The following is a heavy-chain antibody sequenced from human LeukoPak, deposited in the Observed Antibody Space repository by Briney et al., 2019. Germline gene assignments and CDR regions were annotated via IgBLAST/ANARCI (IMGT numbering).Heavy chain of an antibody. D-gene: IGHD2-15*01. J-gene: IGHJ4*02. CDR2: ISGSGGST. V-gene: IGHV3-23*01. Sequence: GGSLRLSCAASGFTFSSYAMSWVRQAPGKGLEWVSAISGSGGSTYYADPVKGRFTISRDNSKNTLYLQMNSLRAEDTAVYYCAKRRLYCSGGSCYISPFDYWGQGTLVTVSS. CDR3: AKRRLYCSGGSCYISPFDY. CDR1: GFTFSSYA.